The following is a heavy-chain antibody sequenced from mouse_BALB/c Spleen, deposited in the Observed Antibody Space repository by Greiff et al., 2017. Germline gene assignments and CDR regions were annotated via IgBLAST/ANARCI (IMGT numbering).Heavy chain of an antibody. Sequence: EVQLVESGGGLVKPGGSLKLSCAASGFTFSSYTMSWVRQTPEKRLEWVATISSGGGNTYYPDSVKGRFTISRDNAKNNLYLQMSSLRSEDTALYYCARGDYFDYWGQGTTLTVSS. J-gene: IGHJ2*01. CDR1: GFTFSSYT. CDR3: ARGDYFDY. CDR2: ISSGGGNT. V-gene: IGHV5-9*03.